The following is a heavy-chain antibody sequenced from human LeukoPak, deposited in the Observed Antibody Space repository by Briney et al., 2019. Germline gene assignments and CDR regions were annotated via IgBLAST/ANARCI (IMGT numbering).Heavy chain of an antibody. CDR2: IKSKTDVGTT. CDR3: TTYRSGGIDY. CDR1: GFTFINAL. Sequence: GGSLRLSCAPSGFTFINALMTWGRQAPGKGPEWVGRIKSKTDVGTTDYAPPVNGRFTISRDDSKNTTYMQIDNLKTKHTAIYYCTTYRSGGIDYWGQGTLVTVSS. J-gene: IGHJ4*02. D-gene: IGHD2-15*01. V-gene: IGHV3-15*01.